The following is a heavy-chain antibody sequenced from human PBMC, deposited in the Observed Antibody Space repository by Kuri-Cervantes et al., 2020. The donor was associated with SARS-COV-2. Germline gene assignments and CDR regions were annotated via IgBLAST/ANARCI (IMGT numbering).Heavy chain of an antibody. J-gene: IGHJ4*02. V-gene: IGHV4-39*01. Sequence: GSLRLSCTVPGGSININGYFWGWIRQSPGKGLEWIGSIFYSGSTSYNPSLGSRGTISIDTSRNLFSLSLSSVTAADTSLYFCARQRDSQFDYWGQGTLVTVSS. CDR3: ARQRDSQFDY. CDR2: IFYSGST. D-gene: IGHD3-22*01. CDR1: GGSININGYF.